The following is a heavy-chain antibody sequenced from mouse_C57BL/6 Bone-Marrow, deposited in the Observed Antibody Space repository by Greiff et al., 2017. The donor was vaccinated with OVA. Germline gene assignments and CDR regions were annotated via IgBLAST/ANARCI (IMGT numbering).Heavy chain of an antibody. CDR2: ISDGGSYT. Sequence: EVMLVESGGGLVKPGGSLKLSCAASGFTFSSYAMSWVRQTPEKRLAWVATISDGGSYTYYPDNVKGRFTISRDNAKNNLYLQMSHLKSEDTAMYYCARGGSRLAYWGQGTLVTVSA. J-gene: IGHJ3*01. CDR3: ARGGSRLAY. V-gene: IGHV5-4*03. CDR1: GFTFSSYA.